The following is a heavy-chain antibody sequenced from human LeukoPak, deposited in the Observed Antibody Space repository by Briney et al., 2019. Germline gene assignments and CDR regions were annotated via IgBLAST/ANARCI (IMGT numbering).Heavy chain of an antibody. V-gene: IGHV3-30*01. J-gene: IGHJ3*02. CDR2: GSNK. Sequence: GSNKYYADSVKGRFTISRDKSKNTLYLQMNSLRGEDTAVYYCTKVHDSAFDIWGQGTMVTVSS. CDR3: TKVHDSAFDI. D-gene: IGHD3-22*01.